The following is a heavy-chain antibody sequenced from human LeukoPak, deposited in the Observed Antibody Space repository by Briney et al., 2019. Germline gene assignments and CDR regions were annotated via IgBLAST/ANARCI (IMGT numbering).Heavy chain of an antibody. J-gene: IGHJ6*03. V-gene: IGHV4-34*01. CDR1: GGSFSGYY. CDR3: ARLDIVVVPAARQYYYYMDV. D-gene: IGHD2-2*01. CDR2: INHSGST. Sequence: SETLSLTCVVYGGSFSGYYWSWIRQPPGKGLEWIGEINHSGSTNYNPSLKSRVTISVDTSKNQFSLKLSSVTAADTAVYYCARLDIVVVPAARQYYYYMDVWGKGTTVTVSS.